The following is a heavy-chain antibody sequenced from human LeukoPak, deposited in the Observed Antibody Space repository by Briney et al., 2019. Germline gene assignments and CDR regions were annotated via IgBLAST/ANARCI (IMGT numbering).Heavy chain of an antibody. CDR3: ARARYCSGGSCYLLAFDI. CDR1: GGTFSSYA. CDR2: IIPIFGTA. Sequence: GASVKVSCKASGGTFSSYAISWVRQAPGQGLEWMGGIIPIFGTANYAQKFQGRVTITADKSTSTAYMELSSLRSEDTAVYYCARARYCSGGSCYLLAFDIWGQGTMVTVSS. V-gene: IGHV1-69*06. J-gene: IGHJ3*02. D-gene: IGHD2-15*01.